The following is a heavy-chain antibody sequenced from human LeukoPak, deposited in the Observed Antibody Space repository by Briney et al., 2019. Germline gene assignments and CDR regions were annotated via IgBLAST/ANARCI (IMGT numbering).Heavy chain of an antibody. CDR3: ASLHYDSSGYPYMDV. CDR2: IYYSGST. V-gene: IGHV4-59*01. CDR1: GDSISSDY. Sequence: SETLSLTCNVSGDSISSDYWSWIRQPPGKGLEWIGYIYYSGSTNYNPSLKSRVTISVDTSKNQFSLKLSSVTAADTAVYYCASLHYDSSGYPYMDVWGKGTTVTVSS. D-gene: IGHD3-22*01. J-gene: IGHJ6*03.